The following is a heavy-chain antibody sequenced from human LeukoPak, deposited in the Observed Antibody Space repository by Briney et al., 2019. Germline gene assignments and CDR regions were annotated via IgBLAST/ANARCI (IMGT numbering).Heavy chain of an antibody. V-gene: IGHV3-74*01. J-gene: IGHJ4*02. Sequence: PGGSLRLSCAASGFTFSSHWMHWVRQTPGKGLMWVSHMNSDGSSTTYADSVKGRFTISRDNAKNTLYLQMNSLRADDTALYYCARDVLGQGVDYWGQGTLVTVSS. CDR3: ARDVLGQGVDY. CDR1: GFTFSSHW. CDR2: MNSDGSST. D-gene: IGHD2-8*01.